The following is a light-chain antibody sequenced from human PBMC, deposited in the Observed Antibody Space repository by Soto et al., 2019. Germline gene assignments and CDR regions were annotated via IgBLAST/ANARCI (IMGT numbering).Light chain of an antibody. V-gene: IGKV1-5*02. J-gene: IGKJ4*02. Sequence: IQVNIYTSAVSGSVKDRVTSICRASQSVRSWLAWYQQKPGKAPKLLIYAASTLQSGVPSRFSGSGSGTEFVLSISIPDAEVFASNNFQAYMMEACAEGTKVDI. CDR2: AAS. CDR1: QSVRSW. CDR3: QAYMMEA.